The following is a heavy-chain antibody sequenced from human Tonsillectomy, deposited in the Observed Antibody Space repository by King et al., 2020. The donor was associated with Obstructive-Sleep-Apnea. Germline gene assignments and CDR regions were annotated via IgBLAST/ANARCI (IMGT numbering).Heavy chain of an antibody. CDR3: TSDDLWFGEFKFDY. V-gene: IGHV3-49*03. CDR1: GFTFGDFA. D-gene: IGHD3-10*01. CDR2: IRSKAYGGTT. J-gene: IGHJ4*02. Sequence: VQLVESGGGLVQPGRSLRLSCTASGFTFGDFAMNWFRQTPGKGLEWVGFIRSKAYGGTTEYAASVKGRFTISKDDSKSIVYLQMNSLKTEDTAVYYCTSDDLWFGEFKFDYWGQGTLVTVSS.